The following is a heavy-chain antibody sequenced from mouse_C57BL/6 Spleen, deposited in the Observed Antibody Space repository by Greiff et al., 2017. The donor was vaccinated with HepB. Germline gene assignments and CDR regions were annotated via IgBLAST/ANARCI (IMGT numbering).Heavy chain of an antibody. D-gene: IGHD2-3*01. CDR2: IWTGGGT. V-gene: IGHV2-9-1*01. CDR3: ARMGGYYVYWYFDV. Sequence: VQLVESGPGLVAPSQSLSITCTVSGFSLTSYAISWVRQPPGKGLEWLGVIWTGGGTNYNSALKSRLSISKDNSKSQVFLKMNSLQTDDTARYYCARMGGYYVYWYFDVWGTGTTVTVSS. CDR1: GFSLTSYA. J-gene: IGHJ1*03.